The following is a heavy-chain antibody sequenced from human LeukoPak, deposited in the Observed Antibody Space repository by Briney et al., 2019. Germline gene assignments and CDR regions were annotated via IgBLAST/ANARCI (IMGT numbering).Heavy chain of an antibody. Sequence: PGGSLRLSCAASGLTFNRYTMTWVRRAPGKGLEWVSSIVGSGGSTYYADSVRGRFTISRDNSKNTLFLQMNSLRAEDTAVYYCAKDLGQWQGHAFDIWGQGTMVTVSS. CDR2: IVGSGGST. J-gene: IGHJ3*02. V-gene: IGHV3-23*01. CDR3: AKDLGQWQGHAFDI. D-gene: IGHD6-19*01. CDR1: GLTFNRYT.